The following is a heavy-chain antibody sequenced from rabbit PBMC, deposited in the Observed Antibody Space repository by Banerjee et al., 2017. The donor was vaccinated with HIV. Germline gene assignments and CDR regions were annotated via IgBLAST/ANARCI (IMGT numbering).Heavy chain of an antibody. CDR3: ARDPGGSMDL. J-gene: IGHJ6*01. Sequence: WVRQAPGKGLEWIACIYGGSSGSSHYATWAKGRFTISRTSSTTVTLQMTSLTAADTATYFCARDPGGSMDLWGPGTLVTVS. V-gene: IGHV1S40*01. CDR2: IYGGSSGSS.